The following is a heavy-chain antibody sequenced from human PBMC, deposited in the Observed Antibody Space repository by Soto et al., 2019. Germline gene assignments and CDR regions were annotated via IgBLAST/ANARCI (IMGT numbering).Heavy chain of an antibody. CDR3: AHSYSSSPDDGFDV. CDR1: GFSLTTRGVG. CDR2: IYLDDDE. J-gene: IGHJ3*01. V-gene: IGHV2-5*02. Sequence: QITLKESGQTLVKPTQILTLTCTFSGFSLTTRGVGVGWIRQPPGEALEWLALIYLDDDERYSPSLRSRLTVTKDTSKNEVVLTMTYMEPVDTGTYYCAHSYSSSPDDGFDVWGQGTRVTVSS. D-gene: IGHD6-6*01.